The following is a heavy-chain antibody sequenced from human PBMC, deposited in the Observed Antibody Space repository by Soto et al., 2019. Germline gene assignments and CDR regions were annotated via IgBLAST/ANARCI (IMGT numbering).Heavy chain of an antibody. J-gene: IGHJ6*02. CDR3: ARGGGPRGPAGTYDYYGMDV. V-gene: IGHV4-38-2*01. Sequence: SETLSLTCAVSGYSISSGYYWGWIRQPPGKGLEWIGSIYHSGSTYYNPSLKSRVTISVDTSKNQFSLKLSSVTAADTAVYYCARGGGPRGPAGTYDYYGMDVWGQGTTVTVSS. CDR1: GYSISSGYY. CDR2: IYHSGST. D-gene: IGHD3-16*01.